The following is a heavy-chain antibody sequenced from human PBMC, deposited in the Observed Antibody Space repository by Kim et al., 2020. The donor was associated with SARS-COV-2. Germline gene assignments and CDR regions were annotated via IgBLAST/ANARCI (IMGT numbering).Heavy chain of an antibody. V-gene: IGHV3-23*01. Sequence: GGSLRLSCAASGFTFSSYAMSWVRQAPGKGLEWVSAISGSGDTTYYADSVKGRFTISRDNSKNTLYLQMNSLRAEDTAVYYCGKDSKSTSWYKDYWGQGTLVAVSS. CDR2: ISGSGDTT. CDR3: GKDSKSTSWYKDY. CDR1: GFTFSSYA. J-gene: IGHJ4*02. D-gene: IGHD6-13*01.